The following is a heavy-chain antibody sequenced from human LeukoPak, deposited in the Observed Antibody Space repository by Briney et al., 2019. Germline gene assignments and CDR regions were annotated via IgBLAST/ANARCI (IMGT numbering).Heavy chain of an antibody. CDR1: GFTFSSFG. CDR3: AKSGWWELGDYFDY. Sequence: GGSLRLSCAASGFTFSSFGMHWVRQAPGKGLEWVAVISYDGSHTYYADSVKGRFTISRDNSKNTLYLQMNSLRAEDAAVYYCAKSGWWELGDYFDYWGQGTLVTVSS. CDR2: ISYDGSHT. J-gene: IGHJ4*02. D-gene: IGHD1-26*01. V-gene: IGHV3-30*18.